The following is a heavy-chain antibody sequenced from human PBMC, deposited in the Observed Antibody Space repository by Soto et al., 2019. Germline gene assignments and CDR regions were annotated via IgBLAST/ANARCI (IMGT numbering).Heavy chain of an antibody. V-gene: IGHV3-21*01. Sequence: GGSLRLSCAASGFTFSSYSMNWVRQAPGKGLEWVSSISSSSSYIYYADSVKGRFTISRDNVKNSVYLQMNSLRAEDTAVYYCTRTISALPGDDYWGQGTLVTVSS. CDR1: GFTFSSYS. CDR2: ISSSSSYI. D-gene: IGHD6-6*01. CDR3: TRTISALPGDDY. J-gene: IGHJ4*02.